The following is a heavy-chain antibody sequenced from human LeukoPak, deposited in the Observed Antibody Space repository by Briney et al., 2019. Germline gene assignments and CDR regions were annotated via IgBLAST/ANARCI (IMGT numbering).Heavy chain of an antibody. CDR3: ARGIVATAFDY. J-gene: IGHJ4*02. CDR2: IYYSGST. D-gene: IGHD5-12*01. V-gene: IGHV4-31*03. CDR1: GGSISSGGYY. Sequence: SSETLSLTCTVSGGSISSGGYYWSWIRQHPGKGLEWIGYIYYSGSTYYNPSLKSRVTISVDTSKNQFSLKLSSVTAADTAVYYCARGIVATAFDYWGQGTLVTVSS.